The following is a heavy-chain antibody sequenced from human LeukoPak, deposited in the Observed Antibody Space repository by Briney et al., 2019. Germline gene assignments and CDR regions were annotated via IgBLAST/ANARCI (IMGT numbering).Heavy chain of an antibody. CDR2: IIPIFGTA. D-gene: IGHD1-26*01. CDR3: AQSPLGATGSDYFDY. V-gene: IGHV1-69*06. Sequence: KISCKGSGYSFTSYWIGWVRQAPGQGLEWMGGIIPIFGTANYAQKFQGRVTITADKSTSTAYMELSSLRSEDTAVYYCAQSPLGATGSDYFDYWGQGTLVTVSS. J-gene: IGHJ4*02. CDR1: GYSFTSYW.